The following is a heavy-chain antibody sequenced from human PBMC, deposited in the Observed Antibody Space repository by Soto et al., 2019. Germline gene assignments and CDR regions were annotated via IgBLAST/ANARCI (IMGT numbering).Heavy chain of an antibody. J-gene: IGHJ4*02. V-gene: IGHV3-23*01. CDR3: ARSTIAARPLDY. CDR2: ISDSGTST. Sequence: GGSLRLSCAASGFAFSSYAMSWVRQAPGKGPEWVSSISDSGTSTYHADSVKGRFSVSRDNSKTTLYLQINSLRAEGTAVYSCARSTIAARPLDYWGQGTLVTVSS. D-gene: IGHD6-6*01. CDR1: GFAFSSYA.